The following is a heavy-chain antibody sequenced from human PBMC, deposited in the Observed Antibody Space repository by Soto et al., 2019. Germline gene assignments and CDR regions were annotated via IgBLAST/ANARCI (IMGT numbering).Heavy chain of an antibody. CDR2: ISGGIGST. D-gene: IGHD5-12*01. Sequence: PGGSLRLSCVASGFSFGTYAMTWVRQVPGKGLEWVSTISGGIGSTFYADSVKGRFTISRDNSKNTLYLQMSSLSADDTAVYYCVKSRGGNNFDFFDWGQGALVTVSS. CDR3: VKSRGGNNFDFFD. J-gene: IGHJ4*02. V-gene: IGHV3-23*01. CDR1: GFSFGTYA.